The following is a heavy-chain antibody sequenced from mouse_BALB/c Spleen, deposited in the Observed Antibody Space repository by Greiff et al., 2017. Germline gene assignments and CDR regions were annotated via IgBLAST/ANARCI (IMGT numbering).Heavy chain of an antibody. CDR1: GFTFSSFG. J-gene: IGHJ2*01. CDR2: ISSGSSTI. Sequence: DVMLVESGGGLVQPGGSRKLSCAASGFTFSSFGMHWVRQAPEKGLEWVAYISSGSSTIYYADTVKGRFTISRDNPKNTLFLQMTSLRSEDTAMYYCARGYYYGSSYGYFDYWGQGTTLTVSS. V-gene: IGHV5-17*02. D-gene: IGHD1-1*01. CDR3: ARGYYYGSSYGYFDY.